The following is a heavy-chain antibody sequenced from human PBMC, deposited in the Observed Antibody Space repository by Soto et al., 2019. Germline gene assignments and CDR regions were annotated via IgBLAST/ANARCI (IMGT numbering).Heavy chain of an antibody. J-gene: IGHJ4*02. V-gene: IGHV4-34*01. Sequence: QVQLQQWGAGLLKPSETLSLTCAVYGGSFSGYYWSWIRQPPGKGLEWIGEINHSGSTNYNPSLKSRVTISVDTSKNQFSLKLSSVTAADTAVYYCARGKRYYYGSGSPSYFDYWVQGTLVTVSS. CDR1: GGSFSGYY. D-gene: IGHD3-10*01. CDR3: ARGKRYYYGSGSPSYFDY. CDR2: INHSGST.